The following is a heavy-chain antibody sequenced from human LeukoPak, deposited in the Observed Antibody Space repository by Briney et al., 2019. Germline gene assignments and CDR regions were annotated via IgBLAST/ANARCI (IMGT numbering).Heavy chain of an antibody. D-gene: IGHD4-17*01. Sequence: ASVKVSCKASGGTFSSYTISWVRQAPGQGLEWMGRIIPILGIANYAQKFQGRVTITADGSTSTAYMELSSLRSEDTAVYYCASSSTTTTRYAHFDYWGQGTLVTVSS. CDR1: GGTFSSYT. J-gene: IGHJ4*02. CDR2: IIPILGIA. V-gene: IGHV1-69*02. CDR3: ASSSTTTTRYAHFDY.